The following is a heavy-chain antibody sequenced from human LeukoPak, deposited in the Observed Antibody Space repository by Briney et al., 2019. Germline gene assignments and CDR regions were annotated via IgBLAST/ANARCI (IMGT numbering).Heavy chain of an antibody. J-gene: IGHJ4*02. D-gene: IGHD4-17*01. CDR2: ILYDGSKK. V-gene: IGHV3-30-3*02. Sequence: PGGSLRLSCAASGFTFSSYAMHWVRQAPGKGLEWVAVILYDGSKKYYVDSVKGRFTISRDNSKNTLYLQMNSLRAEDTSVYYCAKNADYGDYLVDYWGQGTLVTVSS. CDR1: GFTFSSYA. CDR3: AKNADYGDYLVDY.